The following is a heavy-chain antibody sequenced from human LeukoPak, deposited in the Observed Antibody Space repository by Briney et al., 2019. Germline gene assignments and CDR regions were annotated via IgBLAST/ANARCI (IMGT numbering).Heavy chain of an antibody. D-gene: IGHD3-22*01. V-gene: IGHV1-69*04. CDR2: IIPIFGIA. CDR1: GGTFSSYA. Sequence: PWASVKVSCKASGGTFSSYAISWVRQAPGQGLEWMGRIIPIFGIANYAQKFQGRVTITADKSTSTAYMELSSLRSEDTAVYYCARDRDSSGYYGSLDYWGQGTLVTVSS. CDR3: ARDRDSSGYYGSLDY. J-gene: IGHJ4*02.